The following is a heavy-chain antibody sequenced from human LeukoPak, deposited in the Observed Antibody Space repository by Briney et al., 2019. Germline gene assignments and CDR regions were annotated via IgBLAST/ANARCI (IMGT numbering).Heavy chain of an antibody. V-gene: IGHV4-39*01. CDR3: ARLPPGRYYGMDV. J-gene: IGHJ6*02. Sequence: SETLSLTCTVSGGSITSGSYHWGWIRQSPGKGLEWIGNTYYTGSAYYRPSLQSRVSISVDTSKKEFSLKLSSMTAADTAVYYCARLPPGRYYGMDVWGQGTTVTVSS. CDR1: GGSITSGSYH. CDR2: TYYTGSA.